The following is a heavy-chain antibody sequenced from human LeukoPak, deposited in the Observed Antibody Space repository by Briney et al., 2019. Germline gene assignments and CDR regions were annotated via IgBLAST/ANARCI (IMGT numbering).Heavy chain of an antibody. Sequence: PGGSLRLSCAASGFTFSSYGMHWVRQAPGKGLEWVAVISYDGSNKYYADSVKGRFTISRDNSKNTLYLQMNSLRAEDTAVYYCATGLRFLEWYFDYWGQGTLVTVSS. CDR1: GFTFSSYG. J-gene: IGHJ4*02. CDR3: ATGLRFLEWYFDY. V-gene: IGHV3-30*03. CDR2: ISYDGSNK. D-gene: IGHD3-3*01.